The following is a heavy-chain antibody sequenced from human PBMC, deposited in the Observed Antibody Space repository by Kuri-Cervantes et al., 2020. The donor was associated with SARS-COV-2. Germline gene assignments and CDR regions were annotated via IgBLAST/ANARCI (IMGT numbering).Heavy chain of an antibody. J-gene: IGHJ4*02. CDR1: GFTFSSYA. V-gene: IGHV3-64*04. D-gene: IGHD5-18*01. CDR3: ARVVFDTAMVYFDY. CDR2: ISSNGGST. Sequence: GGSLRLSCSASGFTFSSYAMHWVRQAPGKGLEYVSAISSNGGSTYYADSVKGRFTISRDNSKNTLYLQMNSLRAEDTAVYYCARVVFDTAMVYFDYWGQGTLVTVSS.